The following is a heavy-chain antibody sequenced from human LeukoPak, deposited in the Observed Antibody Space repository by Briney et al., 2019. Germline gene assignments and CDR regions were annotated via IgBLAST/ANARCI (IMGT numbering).Heavy chain of an antibody. J-gene: IGHJ4*02. CDR1: GVTFSNYA. CDR2: ISGSGGST. Sequence: PGGSLRLSCAASGVTFSNYAMNWVRQAPGKGLEWVSSISGSGGSTYYADSVKGRFTISRDNSKNTLYLQMNSLGAEDTAVYYCAKGYCIGGICYSNLDFWGQGTLATVSS. D-gene: IGHD2-15*01. CDR3: AKGYCIGGICYSNLDF. V-gene: IGHV3-23*01.